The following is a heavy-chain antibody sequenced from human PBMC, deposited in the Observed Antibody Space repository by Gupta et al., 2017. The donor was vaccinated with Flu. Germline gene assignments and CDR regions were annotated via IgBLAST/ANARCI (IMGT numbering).Heavy chain of an antibody. V-gene: IGHV5-51*03. D-gene: IGHD7-27*01. CDR2: VYPGDSDT. Sequence: EEQLVQSGAEVRKPGEALRISCKASGYNFINHWVAWVRQKPGKGLEWMGIVYPGDSDTRYSPSSQGQVTISADDSINTAYVQWTSLKASDTAIYYCARPRGDVTATGADAFALWGQGTMVTVSS. CDR1: GYNFINHW. CDR3: ARPRGDVTATGADAFAL. J-gene: IGHJ3*01.